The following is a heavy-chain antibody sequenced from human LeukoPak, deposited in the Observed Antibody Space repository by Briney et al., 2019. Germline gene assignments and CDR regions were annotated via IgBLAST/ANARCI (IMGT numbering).Heavy chain of an antibody. Sequence: SQTLSLTCAVSGGSISSGGYSWSCIRQPPGKGLECIGYIYHSGSTYYNPSLKSRVTISVDRSKNQFSLKLSSVTAADTAVYYCARGYSSSWYIYFQHWGQGTLVTVSS. CDR3: ARGYSSSWYIYFQH. CDR1: GGSISSGGYS. J-gene: IGHJ1*01. V-gene: IGHV4-30-2*01. CDR2: IYHSGST. D-gene: IGHD6-13*01.